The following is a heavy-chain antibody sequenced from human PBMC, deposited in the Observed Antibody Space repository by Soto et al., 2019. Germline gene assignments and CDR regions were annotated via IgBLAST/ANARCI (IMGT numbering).Heavy chain of an antibody. V-gene: IGHV1-2*04. D-gene: IGHD6-6*01. CDR3: ARYSSSSVGIDY. Sequence: ASVKVSCKASGFTFTNSAVHWVRQAPGQGPEWMGWINPNSGGTNYAQKIQGWVTMTRDTSISTAYMKLSRLRSDDTAVYYCARYSSSSVGIDYWGQGTLVTVSS. J-gene: IGHJ4*02. CDR1: GFTFTNSA. CDR2: INPNSGGT.